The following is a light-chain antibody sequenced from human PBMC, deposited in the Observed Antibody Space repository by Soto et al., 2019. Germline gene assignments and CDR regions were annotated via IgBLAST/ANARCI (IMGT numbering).Light chain of an antibody. J-gene: IGKJ4*01. CDR1: QGISTW. Sequence: DIQMTQSPSSVSASVGDRVTISCRASQGISTWLAWYQQKPGKAPKLLIFEASSLQNGVPSRFGGSGSGTHFTLTISSLQPEDFATYYFKQAKSLPLTFGGGTKVEIK. V-gene: IGKV1-12*01. CDR2: EAS. CDR3: KQAKSLPLT.